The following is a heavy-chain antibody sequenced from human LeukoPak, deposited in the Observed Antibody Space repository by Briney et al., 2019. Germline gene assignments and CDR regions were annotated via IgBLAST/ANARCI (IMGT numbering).Heavy chain of an antibody. Sequence: ASVKVSCKASGYTFTSYYMHWVRQAPGQGLEWMGIINPSGGSTSYAQKFQGRVTMTRDTSTSTVYMELSSLRSEDTAVYYCARGSSSWFARNWFDPWGQGTPVTVSS. D-gene: IGHD6-13*01. J-gene: IGHJ5*02. V-gene: IGHV1-46*01. CDR2: INPSGGST. CDR1: GYTFTSYY. CDR3: ARGSSSWFARNWFDP.